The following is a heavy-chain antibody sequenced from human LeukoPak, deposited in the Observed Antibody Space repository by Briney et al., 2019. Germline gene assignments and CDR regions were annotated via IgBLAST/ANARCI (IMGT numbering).Heavy chain of an antibody. CDR3: ARAPTGGNYYYYMDV. V-gene: IGHV3-30-3*01. D-gene: IGHD2-8*02. J-gene: IGHJ6*03. CDR1: GFTFDDYA. CDR2: ISYDGSNK. Sequence: GRSLRLSCAASGFTFDDYAMHWVRQAPGKGLEWVAVISYDGSNKDYADSVKGLFTISRDNSKNTLYLQMNSLRAEDTAVYFCARAPTGGNYYYYMDVWGKGTTVTVSS.